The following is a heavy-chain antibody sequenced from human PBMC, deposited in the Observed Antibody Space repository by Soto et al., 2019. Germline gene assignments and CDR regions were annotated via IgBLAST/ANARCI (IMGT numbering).Heavy chain of an antibody. Sequence: QVQLQESGPGLVKPSQTLSLTCTVSGGSISSGDYYWSWIRQPAGKGLEWIGRIYTSGSTNYNPSLKSRVTMSVDTSKNQFSLKLSSVTAADTAVYYCARAKGYSYPFDYWGQGTLVTVSS. V-gene: IGHV4-61*02. CDR2: IYTSGST. CDR1: GGSISSGDYY. J-gene: IGHJ4*02. CDR3: ARAKGYSYPFDY. D-gene: IGHD5-18*01.